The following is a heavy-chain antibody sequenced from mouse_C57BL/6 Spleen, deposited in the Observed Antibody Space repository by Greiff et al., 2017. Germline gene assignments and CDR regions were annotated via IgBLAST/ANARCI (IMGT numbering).Heavy chain of an antibody. CDR1: GYTFTDYN. J-gene: IGHJ2*01. CDR2: INPNNGGT. CDR3: ARRVYYDYDEGYYFDY. V-gene: IGHV1-18*01. D-gene: IGHD2-4*01. Sequence: EVQLQQSGPELVKPGASVKIPCKASGYTFTDYNMDWVQQSHGKSLEWIGDINPNNGGTIYNQKFKGKATLTVDKSSSTAYMELRSLTSEDTAVYYCARRVYYDYDEGYYFDYWGQGTTLTVSS.